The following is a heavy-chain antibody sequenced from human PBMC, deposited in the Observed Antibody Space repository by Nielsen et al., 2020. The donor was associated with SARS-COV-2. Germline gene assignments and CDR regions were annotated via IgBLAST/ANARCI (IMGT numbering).Heavy chain of an antibody. CDR2: IYPGDSET. V-gene: IGHV5-51*01. Sequence: GESLKISCEASGYSFSSYWIAWVRQRPGKGLEWMGIIYPGDSETKYSPSFQGQVTMSVDKSLRTAYLQWLTLKASDTAMYYCARRHMIPFGAGTYHFDFWGQGTLVTVSS. D-gene: IGHD3-16*01. J-gene: IGHJ4*02. CDR3: ARRHMIPFGAGTYHFDF. CDR1: GYSFSSYW.